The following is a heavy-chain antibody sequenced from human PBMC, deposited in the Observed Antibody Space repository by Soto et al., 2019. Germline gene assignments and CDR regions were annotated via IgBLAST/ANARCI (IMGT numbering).Heavy chain of an antibody. Sequence: QVQLAESGGGVVQTGRSLRLSCAVSGFTFSGYAMHWVRQAPGKGLEWVGVISHDGGNKYYAGSVKGRFTISRDNSENQLYRPMNDLRAEDTAVFDCARHRVAQIWIPSFDSWGQGTLVTVSS. CDR1: GFTFSGYA. V-gene: IGHV3-30*01. CDR3: ARHRVAQIWIPSFDS. D-gene: IGHD5-18*01. CDR2: ISHDGGNK. J-gene: IGHJ4*02.